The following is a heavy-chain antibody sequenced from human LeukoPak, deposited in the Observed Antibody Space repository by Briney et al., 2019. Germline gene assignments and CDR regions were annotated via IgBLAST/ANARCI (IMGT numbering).Heavy chain of an antibody. CDR3: ARGGNVVVVPAATFQH. CDR2: IYTSGST. J-gene: IGHJ1*01. D-gene: IGHD2-2*01. Sequence: SETLSLTCTVSGDSISSYYWSWIRQPAGKGLEWIGRIYTSGSTNYNPSLKSRVTISVDTSKNQFSLKLSSVTAADTAVYYCARGGNVVVVPAATFQHWGQGTLVTVSS. CDR1: GDSISSYY. V-gene: IGHV4-4*07.